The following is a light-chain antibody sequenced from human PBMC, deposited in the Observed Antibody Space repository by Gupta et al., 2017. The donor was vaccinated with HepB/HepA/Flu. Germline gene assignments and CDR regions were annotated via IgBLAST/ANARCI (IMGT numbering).Light chain of an antibody. J-gene: IGKJ5*01. Sequence: DIQLTQSPSFLSASVGDRVTINCRASQDINSYLIWYQQKPGKAPNLLIYTASTLQGGVPSMFSGGGSGTEFTLTISSLQHEDFATYYCQQFNSYAITFGQGTRLDIK. V-gene: IGKV1-9*01. CDR2: TAS. CDR1: QDINSY. CDR3: QQFNSYAIT.